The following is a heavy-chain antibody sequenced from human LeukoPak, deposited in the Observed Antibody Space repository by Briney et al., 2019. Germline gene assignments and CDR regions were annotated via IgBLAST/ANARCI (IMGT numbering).Heavy chain of an antibody. D-gene: IGHD5-18*01. Sequence: GGSLRLSCAASGFTFSSYGMNWVRQAPGKGLEWVSYISSSSSTMYYADSVKGRFTISRDRSKSTLHLQMDSLRAEDTAMYYCVRGTVMDRGVDYWGQGTLVTVSS. J-gene: IGHJ4*02. CDR3: VRGTVMDRGVDY. V-gene: IGHV3-48*01. CDR2: ISSSSSTM. CDR1: GFTFSSYG.